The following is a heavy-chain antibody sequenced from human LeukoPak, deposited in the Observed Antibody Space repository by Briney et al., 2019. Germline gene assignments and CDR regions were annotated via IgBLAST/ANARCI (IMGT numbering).Heavy chain of an antibody. Sequence: ASVNVSCKASGYTFTGYYIHWVRQAPGQGLEWMGWINPNSGDTNYAQKFQGRVTMTRDTSINTVYMELSRLRSDDTAVFYCARDYQAGGDYWGQGTLVTVSS. CDR2: INPNSGDT. V-gene: IGHV1-2*02. CDR3: ARDYQAGGDY. D-gene: IGHD3-16*01. CDR1: GYTFTGYY. J-gene: IGHJ4*02.